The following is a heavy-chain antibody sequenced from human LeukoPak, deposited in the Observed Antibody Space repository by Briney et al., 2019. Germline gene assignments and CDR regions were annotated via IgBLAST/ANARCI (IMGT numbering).Heavy chain of an antibody. Sequence: GGTLRLSCEASGFTFSSYGMHWVRQAPGKGLELVAVIWYDGSDKYYADSVKGRFSISGDNSKNTLYLQMNSLRAEDTAVYYCARELPPVAEVYFDSWGQGTLVTVSS. V-gene: IGHV3-33*08. CDR1: GFTFSSYG. J-gene: IGHJ4*02. D-gene: IGHD2-15*01. CDR2: IWYDGSDK. CDR3: ARELPPVAEVYFDS.